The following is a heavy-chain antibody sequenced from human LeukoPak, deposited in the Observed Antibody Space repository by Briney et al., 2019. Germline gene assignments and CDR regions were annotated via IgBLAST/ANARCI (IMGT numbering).Heavy chain of an antibody. CDR1: GYTFTSYA. D-gene: IGHD4-17*01. V-gene: IGHV1-3*01. CDR3: ARVLISDYGDHAFDI. Sequence: ASVKVSCKASGYTFTSYAMHWVRQAPGQRLEWMGWINAANGYTKYSQKFQSRVAMTRDTSASTAYMELSSLRSEDTAVYYCARVLISDYGDHAFDIWGQGSMVTVSS. J-gene: IGHJ3*02. CDR2: INAANGYT.